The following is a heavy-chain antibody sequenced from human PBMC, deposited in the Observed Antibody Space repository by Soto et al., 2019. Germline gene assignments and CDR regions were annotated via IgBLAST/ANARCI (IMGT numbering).Heavy chain of an antibody. J-gene: IGHJ5*02. V-gene: IGHV1-3*01. CDR3: ARDVVAAIGPFDP. CDR1: GYTFTSYA. Sequence: ASVKVSCXASGYTFTSYAMHWVRQAPGQRLEWMGWINAGNGNTKYSQKFQGRVTITRDTSASTAYMELSSLRSEDTAVYYCARDVVAAIGPFDPWGQGTLVTVSS. D-gene: IGHD2-15*01. CDR2: INAGNGNT.